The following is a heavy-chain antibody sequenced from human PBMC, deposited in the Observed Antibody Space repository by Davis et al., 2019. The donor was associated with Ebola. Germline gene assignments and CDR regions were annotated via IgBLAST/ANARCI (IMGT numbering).Heavy chain of an antibody. CDR3: AKGLWVRAGIDPYDF. V-gene: IGHV3-23*01. CDR1: GFIFDNYV. D-gene: IGHD3-10*01. Sequence: PGGSLRLSCAASGFIFDNYVMSWVRQAPGKGLEWVSVITASGGDTYYADSVKGRFTISRDDAKNTLYLQMNSLRVEDTAIYYCAKGLWVRAGIDPYDFWGQGTLVTVSS. J-gene: IGHJ4*02. CDR2: ITASGGDT.